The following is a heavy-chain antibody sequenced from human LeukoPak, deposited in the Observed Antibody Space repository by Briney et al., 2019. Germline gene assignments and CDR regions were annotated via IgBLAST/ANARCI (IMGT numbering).Heavy chain of an antibody. J-gene: IGHJ4*02. CDR2: IYYSGST. V-gene: IGHV4-59*08. CDR1: GGSISGYY. D-gene: IGHD3/OR15-3a*01. CDR3: ARRPVRGLYYFDH. Sequence: SETLSLTCTVSGGSISGYYWSWIRQPPGKGLEWIGYIYYSGSTNYNPSLKSRITISLDTSKNQFSLKLTSVTAADTAVYYCARRPVRGLYYFDHRGQGTLVTVSS.